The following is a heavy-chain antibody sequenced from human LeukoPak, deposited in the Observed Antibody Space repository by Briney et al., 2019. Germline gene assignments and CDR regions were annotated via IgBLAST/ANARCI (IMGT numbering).Heavy chain of an antibody. Sequence: PSETLSLTCTVSGGSISGYYWSWIRQPAGKGLEWIGRIYTSGSTNYNSSLKSRVTMSVDTSKNQVSLKLSSVTAADTAVYYCATGDGYNSFDYWGQGTLVTVSS. CDR2: IYTSGST. CDR3: ATGDGYNSFDY. J-gene: IGHJ4*02. V-gene: IGHV4-4*07. D-gene: IGHD5-24*01. CDR1: GGSISGYY.